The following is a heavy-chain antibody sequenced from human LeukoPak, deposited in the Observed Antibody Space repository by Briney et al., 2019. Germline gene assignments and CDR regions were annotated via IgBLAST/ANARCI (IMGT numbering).Heavy chain of an antibody. CDR1: GYTFTSYD. V-gene: IGHV1-18*01. CDR2: ISAYNGNT. CDR3: ARDRAVAADY. J-gene: IGHJ4*02. Sequence: ASVKVSCKASGYTFTSYDINWVRQATGQGLEWTGWISAYNGNTNYAQKLQGRVTMTTDTPTSTAYMELRSLRSDDTAVYYCARDRAVAADYWGQGTLVTVSS. D-gene: IGHD2-15*01.